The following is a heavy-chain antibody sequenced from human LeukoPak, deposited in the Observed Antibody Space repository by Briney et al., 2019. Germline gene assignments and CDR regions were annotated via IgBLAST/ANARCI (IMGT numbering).Heavy chain of an antibody. Sequence: MNPNSGNTGYAQKFQGRVTMTRNTSISTAYMELSSLRSEDTAVYYCARGRDDYGDRDAFDIWGQGTMVTVSS. D-gene: IGHD4-17*01. CDR2: MNPNSGNT. V-gene: IGHV1-8*01. J-gene: IGHJ3*02. CDR3: ARGRDDYGDRDAFDI.